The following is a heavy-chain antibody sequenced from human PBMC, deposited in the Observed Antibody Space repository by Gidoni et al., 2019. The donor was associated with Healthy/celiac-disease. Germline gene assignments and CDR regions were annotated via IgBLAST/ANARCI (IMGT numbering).Heavy chain of an antibody. J-gene: IGHJ3*02. CDR1: GYTFTGYY. D-gene: IGHD6-13*01. CDR2: SNPNRGGT. Sequence: QVQLVQSGAEVKKPGAPMKVSCKASGYTFTGYYMHWVRQASGQGLEWMGWSNPNRGGTNYAQKFQGRFTMTRDTSISTAYMELSRLISDDTAVDYCAREEIAASGREGAFDIWGQGTMVTVSS. CDR3: AREEIAASGREGAFDI. V-gene: IGHV1-2*02.